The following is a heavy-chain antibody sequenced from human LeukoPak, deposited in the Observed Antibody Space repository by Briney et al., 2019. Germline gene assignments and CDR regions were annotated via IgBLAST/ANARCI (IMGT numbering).Heavy chain of an antibody. CDR2: ISYDGSNK. J-gene: IGHJ4*02. Sequence: GGSLRLSCAASGFTFSSYGMHWVRQAPGKGLEWVAVISYDGSNKYYADSVKGRFTISRDNSKNTLYLQMNSLRAEDTAVYYCTNYGDADYWGQGTLVTVSS. V-gene: IGHV3-30*18. D-gene: IGHD4-17*01. CDR3: TNYGDADY. CDR1: GFTFSSYG.